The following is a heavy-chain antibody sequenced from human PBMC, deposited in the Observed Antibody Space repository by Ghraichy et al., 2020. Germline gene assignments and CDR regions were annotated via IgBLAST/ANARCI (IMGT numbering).Heavy chain of an antibody. CDR1: EFTLSSYA. CDR3: AKGSGDSGYYFDH. J-gene: IGHJ4*02. Sequence: RGSLRLSCVASEFTLSSYAVSWVRQGPGKGPEWVSAIRSGGETYYAASVKGRFTISRDTSKNTLYLQMNSLSGEDTAIYYCAKGSGDSGYYFDHWGRGTLVAVSS. V-gene: IGHV3-23*01. D-gene: IGHD3-10*01. CDR2: IRSGGET.